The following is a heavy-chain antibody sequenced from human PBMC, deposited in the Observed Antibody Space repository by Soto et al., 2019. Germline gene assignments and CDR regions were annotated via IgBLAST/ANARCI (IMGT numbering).Heavy chain of an antibody. Sequence: GESLKISCKGSGYSFKSYWIGWVRQMPGKGLEWMGRIDPSDSYTNYSPSFQGHVTISADKSISTAYLQWSSLKASDTAMYYCARSGGETHNDAFDIWGQGTMVTVSS. D-gene: IGHD3-10*01. CDR3: ARSGGETHNDAFDI. CDR2: IDPSDSYT. J-gene: IGHJ3*02. V-gene: IGHV5-10-1*01. CDR1: GYSFKSYW.